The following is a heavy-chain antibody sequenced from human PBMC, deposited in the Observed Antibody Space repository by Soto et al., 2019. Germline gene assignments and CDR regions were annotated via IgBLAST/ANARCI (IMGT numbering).Heavy chain of an antibody. CDR1: GFTFSNHY. Sequence: GGSLRLSCTGSGFTFSNHYMDWGRQAPGKGLEWLGRIRNKPAGDTTEHAACVRGRFTISRDDSENSAYLQMHSLKTEDSAVYYCSTTVITAPLFEYWGQGTVVTVSS. CDR2: IRNKPAGDTT. V-gene: IGHV3-72*01. CDR3: STTVITAPLFEY. D-gene: IGHD1-20*01. J-gene: IGHJ4*02.